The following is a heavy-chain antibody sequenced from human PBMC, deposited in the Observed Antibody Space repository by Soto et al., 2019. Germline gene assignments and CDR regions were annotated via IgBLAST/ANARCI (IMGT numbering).Heavy chain of an antibody. CDR3: ARQGYCSGGSCFSYYYYMDV. CDR1: GFTFSSYS. J-gene: IGHJ6*03. V-gene: IGHV3-21*01. CDR2: ISSSRSYI. D-gene: IGHD2-15*01. Sequence: EVQLVESGGGLVKPGGSLRLSCAASGFTFSSYSMNWVRQAPGKGLEWVSSISSSRSYIYYADSVKGRFTISRDNAKNSLYLQMNSLRAEDTAVYYCARQGYCSGGSCFSYYYYMDVWGKGTTVTVSS.